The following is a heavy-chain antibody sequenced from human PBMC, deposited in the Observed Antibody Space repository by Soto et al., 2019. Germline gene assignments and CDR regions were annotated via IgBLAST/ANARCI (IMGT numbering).Heavy chain of an antibody. V-gene: IGHV4-30-4*01. D-gene: IGHD3-22*01. CDR1: GDSVNSDNYY. J-gene: IGHJ5*02. CDR3: ARTSWFDNSSSDP. CDR2: IYSSGST. Sequence: SETLSLTCTVSGDSVNSDNYYWSWIRQPPGKGLEWIGYIYSSGSTRYNPSLKSRLIISLDTSKNQFSLKLSSVTAADTAVYYCARTSWFDNSSSDPWGQGTLVTVSS.